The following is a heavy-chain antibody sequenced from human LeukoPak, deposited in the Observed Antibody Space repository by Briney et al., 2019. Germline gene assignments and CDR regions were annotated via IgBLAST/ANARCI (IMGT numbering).Heavy chain of an antibody. D-gene: IGHD2-21*01. CDR2: IKHKAHSYTT. CDR1: GFTFSDHY. CDR3: AQFAKGG. Sequence: GGSLRLSCAASGFTFSDHYMDWVRQAPGKGLEWVGRIKHKAHSYTTEYAAPVKGRFTISRDDSKSSLYLQMNSLKIEDTAVYYCAQFAKGGWGQGTLVTVSS. J-gene: IGHJ4*02. V-gene: IGHV3-72*01.